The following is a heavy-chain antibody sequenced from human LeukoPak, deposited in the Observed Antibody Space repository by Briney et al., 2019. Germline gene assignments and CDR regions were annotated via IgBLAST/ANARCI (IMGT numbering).Heavy chain of an antibody. CDR1: GFHFVTYW. CDR2: VYPRDCDA. Sequence: GESLKISCSGSGFHFVTYWIAWVRQMPGEGLQWMGIVYPRDCDARYGPSFQGQVTFSCDESATTAYLQWNALRASDTALYYCASLGAEDYGSGNYSRDFWGQGTLVTVSS. V-gene: IGHV5-51*01. CDR3: ASLGAEDYGSGNYSRDF. J-gene: IGHJ4*02. D-gene: IGHD3-10*01.